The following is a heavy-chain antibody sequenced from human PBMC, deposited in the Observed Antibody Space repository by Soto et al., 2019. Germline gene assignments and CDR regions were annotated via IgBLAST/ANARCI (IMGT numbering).Heavy chain of an antibody. J-gene: IGHJ4*02. CDR1: EFTFSAYW. D-gene: IGHD6-6*01. V-gene: IGHV3-7*01. CDR2: IEQDGSET. CDR3: TRVAFESSHFDH. Sequence: GGSLRLSCTASEFTFSAYWMSWVRQAPGKGLEWVAHIEQDGSETYYVDSVKGRFTISRDNTENSLYLQMNTLGAEDTAVYYCTRVAFESSHFDHWGQGTLVTVSS.